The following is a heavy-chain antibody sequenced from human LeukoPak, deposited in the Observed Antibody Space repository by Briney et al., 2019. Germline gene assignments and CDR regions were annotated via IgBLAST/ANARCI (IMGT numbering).Heavy chain of an antibody. CDR3: FREGGD. Sequence: GGSLRLSCAASGFPFSTYAMNWVRQAPGKGPVWVSRINSDGSTTSYADSVKGRFTISRDNAKNTLYLQMNSLRVEDTAIYYCFREGGDWGQGTLVTVSS. D-gene: IGHD3-10*01. J-gene: IGHJ4*02. CDR1: GFPFSTYA. V-gene: IGHV3-74*01. CDR2: INSDGSTT.